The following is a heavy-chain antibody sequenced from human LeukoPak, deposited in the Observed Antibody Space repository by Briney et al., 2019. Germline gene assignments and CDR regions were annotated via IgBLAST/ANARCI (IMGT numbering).Heavy chain of an antibody. CDR2: INPNSGDT. V-gene: IGHV1-2*06. CDR3: ARDYCSSTSCLFDY. J-gene: IGHJ4*02. Sequence: GASVKVSCKASGYTFTGYHMHWVRQAPGQGLEWMGRINPNSGDTNYAQMFQGRVTMTRDTSISTAYMELSRLRSDDTAMYYCARDYCSSTSCLFDYWGQGTLVTVSS. CDR1: GYTFTGYH. D-gene: IGHD2-2*01.